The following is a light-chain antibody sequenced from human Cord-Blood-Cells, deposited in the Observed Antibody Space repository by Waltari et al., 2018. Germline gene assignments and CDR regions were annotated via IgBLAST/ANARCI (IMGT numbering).Light chain of an antibody. CDR3: QQRSNWGWT. CDR2: DAS. V-gene: IGKV3-11*01. CDR1: QSVSSY. Sequence: EIVLTQSPATLSLSPGERATLPCRASQSVSSYLAWYQQKPGQAPRLLIYDASNRATGIPARFSGSGSGTDFTLTISSLEPEDFAVYYCQQRSNWGWTFGQGTKVEIK. J-gene: IGKJ1*01.